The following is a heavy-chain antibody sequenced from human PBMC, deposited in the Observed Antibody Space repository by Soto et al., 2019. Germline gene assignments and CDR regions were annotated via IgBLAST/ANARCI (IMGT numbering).Heavy chain of an antibody. D-gene: IGHD6-19*01. CDR2: ISAYNGNT. V-gene: IGHV1-18*01. CDR1: GYTFTSYG. J-gene: IGHJ6*02. Sequence: ASVKVSCKASGYTFTSYGISWVRQAPGQGLEWMGWISAYNGNTNYAQKLQGRVTMTTDTSTSTAYMELRSLRSDDTAVYYCASYSSGWYYYYYYGMDVWGQGTTATVSS. CDR3: ASYSSGWYYYYYYGMDV.